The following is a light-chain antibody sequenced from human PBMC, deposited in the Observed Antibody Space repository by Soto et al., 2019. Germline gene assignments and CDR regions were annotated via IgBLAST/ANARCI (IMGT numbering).Light chain of an antibody. V-gene: IGLV2-23*01. Sequence: QSVLTQPASVSGSPGQSITISCTVTSSDVGSYNLVSWYQQHPGKAPKLMIYESSKRPSGVSNRFSGSKSGNTASLTISGLQAEDEADYYCCSYAGSSTYVFGTGTKVTVL. CDR1: SSDVGSYNL. CDR2: ESS. CDR3: CSYAGSSTYV. J-gene: IGLJ1*01.